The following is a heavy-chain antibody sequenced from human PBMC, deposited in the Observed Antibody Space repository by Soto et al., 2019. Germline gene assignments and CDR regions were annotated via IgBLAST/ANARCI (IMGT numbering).Heavy chain of an antibody. J-gene: IGHJ5*02. D-gene: IGHD3-9*01. Sequence: SETLSLTCTVSGGSMRGYSWSWIRQPPGKGLEWIGYVYYSGGTNYSPSFKDRVTISVDTTENQFSLKLKSVTAADTAVYYCARRGNILTAYYNLWFDPWGQGTLVTVSS. CDR2: VYYSGGT. CDR3: ARRGNILTAYYNLWFDP. CDR1: GGSMRGYS. V-gene: IGHV4-59*01.